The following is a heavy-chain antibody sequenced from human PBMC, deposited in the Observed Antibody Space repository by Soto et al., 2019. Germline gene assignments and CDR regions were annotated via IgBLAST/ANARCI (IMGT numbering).Heavy chain of an antibody. V-gene: IGHV2-26*01. CDR2: IFSDNER. J-gene: IGHJ6*02. D-gene: IGHD3-9*01. Sequence: QVTLKESGPALVKPTETLTLTCTVSGFSLTTGKMGVSWIRQPPGKALEGYAHIFSDNERSYSTSLQGRLTISKDTSGSQVVLSMTNVDPVDTATFYCARMKVDSYQFYYAMDVWGQGTTVTVSS. CDR3: ARMKVDSYQFYYAMDV. CDR1: GFSLTTGKMG.